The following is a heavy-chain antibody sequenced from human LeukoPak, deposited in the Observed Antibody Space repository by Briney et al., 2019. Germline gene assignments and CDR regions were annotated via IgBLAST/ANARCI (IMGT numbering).Heavy chain of an antibody. CDR2: IKTDGSNT. V-gene: IGHV3-74*01. D-gene: IGHD3-22*01. J-gene: IGHJ4*02. CDR3: ARAKTYYYDSSTFDY. Sequence: PGGSLRLSCAASGFTLSSYWMHWVRQAPGKGLVWVSRIKTDGSNTHYANSVKGRFTISRDSSKNTLYLQMNSLRAEDTAVYYCARAKTYYYDSSTFDYWGQGTLVTVSS. CDR1: GFTLSSYW.